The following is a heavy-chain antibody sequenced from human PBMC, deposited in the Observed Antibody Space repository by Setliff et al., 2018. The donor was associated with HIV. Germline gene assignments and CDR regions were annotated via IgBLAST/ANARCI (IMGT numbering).Heavy chain of an antibody. CDR1: GYRFISYG. CDR3: ARDPTGGAARFDY. Sequence: GASVKVSCKASGYRFISYGISWVRQAPGQGLEWMGWISAYNGNTNYAQKLQGRVAMTTDTSTNTAYMELRSLRSDDTAVYYCARDPTGGAARFDYWGQGTLVTVSS. D-gene: IGHD6-6*01. V-gene: IGHV1-18*01. CDR2: ISAYNGNT. J-gene: IGHJ4*02.